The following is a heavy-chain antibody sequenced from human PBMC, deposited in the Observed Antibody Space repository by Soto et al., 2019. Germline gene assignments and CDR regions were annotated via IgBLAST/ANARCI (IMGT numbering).Heavy chain of an antibody. CDR3: AKDLMRLWFGELSP. V-gene: IGHV3-23*01. J-gene: IGHJ5*02. D-gene: IGHD3-10*01. Sequence: GGSLRLSCAASGFTFSSYAMSWVRQAPGKGLEWVSAISGSGGSTYYADSVKGRFTISRDNSKNTLYLQMNSLRAEDTAVYYCAKDLMRLWFGELSPWGQGTLVTVSS. CDR2: ISGSGGST. CDR1: GFTFSSYA.